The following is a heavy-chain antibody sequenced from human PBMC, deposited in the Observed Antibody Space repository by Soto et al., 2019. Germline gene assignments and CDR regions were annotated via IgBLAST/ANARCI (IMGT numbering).Heavy chain of an antibody. D-gene: IGHD6-19*01. CDR3: VIEWSAWSRGY. V-gene: IGHV3-11*01. J-gene: IGHJ1*01. Sequence: QPQLVESGGGLDKPGRSLRLSCAGSGFTFRDYYMSWIRQAPWKGLEWVSHISEGGTTIYYSDSVQGRFNVSSDDAKNSLDRQMNSLRVADPAVFYFVIEWSAWSRGYWGNGTLVTVSS. CDR2: ISEGGTTI. CDR1: GFTFRDYY.